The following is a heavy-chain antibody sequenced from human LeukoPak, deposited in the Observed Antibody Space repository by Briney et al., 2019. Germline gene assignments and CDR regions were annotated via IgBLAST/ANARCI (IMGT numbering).Heavy chain of an antibody. Sequence: PGGSLRLPCAASGFTFSSYELNWVRQAPGKGLEWVSYISSSGSTIYYADSVKGRFTISRDNAKNSLYVQMNSLRAEDTAVYYCARVRYSSCDYWGQGTLVTVSS. CDR3: ARVRYSSCDY. CDR1: GFTFSSYE. V-gene: IGHV3-48*03. CDR2: ISSSGSTI. J-gene: IGHJ4*02. D-gene: IGHD6-19*01.